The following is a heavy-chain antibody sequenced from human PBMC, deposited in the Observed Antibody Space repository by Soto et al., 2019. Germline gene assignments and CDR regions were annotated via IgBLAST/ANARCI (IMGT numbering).Heavy chain of an antibody. CDR2: IIPMFGTA. Sequence: QVQLVQSGAEVKKPGSSVKVSCKASGGTFSSSAISWVRQAPGQGLEWMGGIIPMFGTANYAQKFQGRVTITADASAYTAYMELSSLTSEDTAIYLCAREGQWLVRLGGVQYHGMDVWGQGTTVTVSS. D-gene: IGHD6-19*01. V-gene: IGHV1-69*01. CDR1: GGTFSSSA. J-gene: IGHJ6*02. CDR3: AREGQWLVRLGGVQYHGMDV.